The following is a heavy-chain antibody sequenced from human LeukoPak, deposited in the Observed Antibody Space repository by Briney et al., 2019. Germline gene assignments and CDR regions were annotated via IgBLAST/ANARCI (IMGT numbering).Heavy chain of an antibody. CDR2: INPSGGST. CDR3: ARDDDSSGYNPGFYY. Sequence: XXXXAXXXXLXWMGIINPSGGSTSYAQKFQGRVTMTRDTSTSTVYMELSSLRSEDTAVYYCARDDDSSGYNPGFYYWGRNPGHRLL. V-gene: IGHV1-46*01. J-gene: IGHJ4*01. D-gene: IGHD3-22*01.